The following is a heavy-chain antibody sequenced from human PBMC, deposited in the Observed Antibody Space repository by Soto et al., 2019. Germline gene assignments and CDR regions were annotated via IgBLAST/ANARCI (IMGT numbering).Heavy chain of an antibody. J-gene: IGHJ4*02. CDR2: ISSTSAYI. CDR1: GFTFSSYT. V-gene: IGHV3-21*01. Sequence: EVQLVESGGGLVKPGGSLRLSCAASGFTFSSYTMNWVRQAPGKGLEWVSSISSTSAYIYYADSVRGRFTISRDNAKNSLYLQMNSLRAEDTAVYYCARVDYGDYISRIDYWGQGTLVTVSS. CDR3: ARVDYGDYISRIDY. D-gene: IGHD4-17*01.